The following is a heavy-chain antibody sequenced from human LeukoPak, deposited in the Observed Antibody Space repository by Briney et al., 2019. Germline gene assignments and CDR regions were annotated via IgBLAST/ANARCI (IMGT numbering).Heavy chain of an antibody. J-gene: IGHJ4*02. Sequence: GGSLRLSCAASGFTFSSYSMNWVRQAPGKGLEWVSSISSSSSYIYYADSVKGRFTISRDNAKNSLYLQMNSLRAEDTAVYYCARDMLSITGSGSYSDYWGQGTLVIVSS. D-gene: IGHD3-10*01. CDR1: GFTFSSYS. V-gene: IGHV3-21*01. CDR3: ARDMLSITGSGSYSDY. CDR2: ISSSSSYI.